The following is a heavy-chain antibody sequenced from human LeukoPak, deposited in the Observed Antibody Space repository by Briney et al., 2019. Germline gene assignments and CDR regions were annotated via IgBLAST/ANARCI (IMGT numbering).Heavy chain of an antibody. CDR3: AGYGSGSYYKAFDF. Sequence: IRQPPGKRLEWIGYVYYTGSSYYNPSLKSRATTSIDMSKNEFSLKLTSMTAADTAVYYCAGYGSGSYYKAFDFWGQGILVTVSS. CDR2: VYYTGSS. V-gene: IGHV4-59*01. D-gene: IGHD3-10*01. J-gene: IGHJ4*02.